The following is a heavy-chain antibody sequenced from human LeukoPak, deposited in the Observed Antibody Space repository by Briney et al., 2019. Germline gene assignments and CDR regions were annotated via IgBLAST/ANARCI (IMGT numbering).Heavy chain of an antibody. J-gene: IGHJ4*02. CDR3: AKGGVDCYDSSGYEGAHDY. V-gene: IGHV3-53*01. CDR1: GFTVSSNY. Sequence: GGSLRLSCAASGFTVSSNYMSWVRQAPGKGLEWVSVIYSGGSTYYADSVKGRFTISRDNSKNTLYLQMNSLRAEDTAVYYCAKGGVDCYDSSGYEGAHDYWGQGTLVTVSS. D-gene: IGHD3-22*01. CDR2: IYSGGST.